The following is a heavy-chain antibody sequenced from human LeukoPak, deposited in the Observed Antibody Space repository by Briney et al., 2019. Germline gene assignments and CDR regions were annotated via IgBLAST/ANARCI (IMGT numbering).Heavy chain of an antibody. J-gene: IGHJ6*02. D-gene: IGHD3-10*01. CDR1: GYTFTSYD. Sequence: ASVKVSCKASGYTFTSYDINWVRQATGQGLEWMGWMNPNSGNTGYAQKFQGRVTLTTDPSTSSAYMELRSLRSDDTAVYYCARKGFGSYYYYGMDVWGQGTTVTVSS. CDR2: MNPNSGNT. CDR3: ARKGFGSYYYYGMDV. V-gene: IGHV1-8*01.